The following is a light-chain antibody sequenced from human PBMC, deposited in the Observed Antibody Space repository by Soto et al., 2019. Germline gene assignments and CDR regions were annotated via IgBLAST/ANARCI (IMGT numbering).Light chain of an antibody. J-gene: IGLJ2*01. CDR1: SSDVGSYQY. CDR3: SSNAGSDNLV. CDR2: EVN. V-gene: IGLV2-8*01. Sequence: QSALTQPPSASGSPGQSVTISCTGISSDVGSYQYVSWYQQYPGKAPKLMVYEVNKRPSGVPDRFSGSKSGNTASLTVSGLQAEDEADYYCSSNAGSDNLVFGGGTKVTVL.